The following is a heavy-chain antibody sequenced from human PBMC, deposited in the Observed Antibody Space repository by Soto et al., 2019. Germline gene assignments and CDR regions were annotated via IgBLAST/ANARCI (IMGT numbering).Heavy chain of an antibody. V-gene: IGHV3-33*06. Sequence: GGSLRLSCAASGFTFSSYGMHWVRQAPGKGLEWVAVIWYDGSNKYYADSVKGRFTISRDNSKNTLYLQMNSLRAEDTAVYYCAKFLDYDFWSGYYVFDYWGQGTLVTVSS. J-gene: IGHJ4*02. D-gene: IGHD3-3*01. CDR3: AKFLDYDFWSGYYVFDY. CDR1: GFTFSSYG. CDR2: IWYDGSNK.